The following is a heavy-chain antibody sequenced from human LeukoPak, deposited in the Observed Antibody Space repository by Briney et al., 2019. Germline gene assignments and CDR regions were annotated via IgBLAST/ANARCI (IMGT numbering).Heavy chain of an antibody. V-gene: IGHV3-15*01. CDR2: IKSKTDGGTT. CDR3: TLHDYGDDAFDY. J-gene: IGHJ4*02. D-gene: IGHD4-17*01. CDR1: GFTFSNAW. Sequence: KAGGSLRLSCAASGFTFSNAWMSWVRQAPGKGLEWVGRIKSKTDGGTTDYAAPVKGRFTISRDDSKNTLYLQMNSLKTEDTAVYYCTLHDYGDDAFDYWGQGTLVTVSS.